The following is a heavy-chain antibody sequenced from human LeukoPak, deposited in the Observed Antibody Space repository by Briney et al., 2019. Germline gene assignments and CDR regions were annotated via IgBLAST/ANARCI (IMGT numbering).Heavy chain of an antibody. Sequence: PSETLSLTCAVYGGSFSGYYWSWVRQPPGKGLEWVGEINNIATTNYNPSLKSRVTISVDTSKHPFSLKLSSVPAADTAVYYCARARRFCPYYYDSSGYYYYWGQGTLVTVSS. V-gene: IGHV4-34*01. J-gene: IGHJ4*02. CDR3: ARARRFCPYYYDSSGYYYY. CDR2: INNIATT. D-gene: IGHD3-22*01. CDR1: GGSFSGYY.